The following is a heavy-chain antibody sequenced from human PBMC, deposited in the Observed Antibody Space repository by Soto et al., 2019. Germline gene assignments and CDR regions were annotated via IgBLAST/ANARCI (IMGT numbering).Heavy chain of an antibody. CDR3: ARRVVLDSLSLYYYYGMDD. J-gene: IGHJ6*02. CDR2: INRIVGTA. Sequence: VKVPCKASVGTFSSYAIIWVRQAPGQGVEWMGGINRIVGTANTAQKFHGRVTITACESTSTAYVELSRLRSEDTTVDYCARRVVLDSLSLYYYYGMDDWGQGTTVTVSS. D-gene: IGHD5-18*01. CDR1: VGTFSSYA. V-gene: IGHV1-69*13.